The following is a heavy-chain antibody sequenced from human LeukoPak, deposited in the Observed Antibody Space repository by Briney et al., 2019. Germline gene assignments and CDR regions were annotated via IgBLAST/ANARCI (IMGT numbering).Heavy chain of an antibody. J-gene: IGHJ5*02. CDR1: GYTFTSYG. V-gene: IGHV1-18*01. CDR3: ARDPRRYSSSWEIWFDP. Sequence: ASVKVSCKASGYTFTSYGISWVRQAPGRGLEWMGWISAYNGNTNYAQKLQGRVTMTTDTSTSTAYMELRSLRSDDTAVYYCARDPRRYSSSWEIWFDPWGQGTLVTVSS. CDR2: ISAYNGNT. D-gene: IGHD6-13*01.